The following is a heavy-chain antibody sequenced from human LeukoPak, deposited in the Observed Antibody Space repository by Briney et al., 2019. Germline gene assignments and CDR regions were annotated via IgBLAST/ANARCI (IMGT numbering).Heavy chain of an antibody. D-gene: IGHD4-17*01. CDR3: ASIRGVDDYGDYVDYYYYMDV. V-gene: IGHV3-21*01. J-gene: IGHJ6*03. CDR1: GFTFSRYS. CDR2: ISSSSSYI. Sequence: HGGCLRLSCAASGFTFSRYSMNWAPQAPGKGLEWVSYISSSSSYIYYADSVKGRFTISRDNAKNSLYLQMNSLRAEDTAVYYCASIRGVDDYGDYVDYYYYMDVWGKGTTVTVSS.